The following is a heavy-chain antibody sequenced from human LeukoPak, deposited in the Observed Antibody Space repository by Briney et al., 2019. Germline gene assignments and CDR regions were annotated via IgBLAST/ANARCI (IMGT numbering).Heavy chain of an antibody. J-gene: IGHJ4*02. Sequence: GGSLRLSCAASGFTFSSYEMNWDRQAPGKGLEWVSYISSSGSTIYYADSVKGRFTISRDNAKNSLYLQMNSLRAEDTAVYYCARKYCSGGSCYSAFDYWGQGTLVTVSS. V-gene: IGHV3-48*03. D-gene: IGHD2-15*01. CDR1: GFTFSSYE. CDR2: ISSSGSTI. CDR3: ARKYCSGGSCYSAFDY.